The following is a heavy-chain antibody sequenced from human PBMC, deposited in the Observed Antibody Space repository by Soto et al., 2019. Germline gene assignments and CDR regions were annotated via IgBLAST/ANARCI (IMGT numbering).Heavy chain of an antibody. J-gene: IGHJ6*02. CDR2: ISYDGSNK. CDR1: GFTFSSYA. CDR3: ARDGYDILTGYYKPYYYYGMDV. D-gene: IGHD3-9*01. V-gene: IGHV3-30-3*01. Sequence: GSLRLSCAASGFTFSSYAMHWVRQAPGKGLEWVAVISYDGSNKYYADSVKGRFTISRDNSKNTLYLQMNSLRAEDTAVYYCARDGYDILTGYYKPYYYYGMDVWGQGTTVTVSS.